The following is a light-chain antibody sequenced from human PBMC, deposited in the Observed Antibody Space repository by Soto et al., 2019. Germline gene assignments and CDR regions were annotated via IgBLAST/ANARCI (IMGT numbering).Light chain of an antibody. CDR2: DAS. J-gene: IGKJ2*01. CDR1: QTLANY. V-gene: IGKV3-11*01. Sequence: EVVLTQSPATLSLSPGERATLSCRASQTLANYLAWYQQRPGQAPRLLIYDASNRATGIPARFSGSGSGTDFTLTISSLEAEESAVYYCQQRSDSYTFGQGTTLEIK. CDR3: QQRSDSYT.